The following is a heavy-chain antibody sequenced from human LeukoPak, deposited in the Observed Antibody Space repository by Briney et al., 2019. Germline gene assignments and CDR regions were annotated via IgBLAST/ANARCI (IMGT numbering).Heavy chain of an antibody. CDR2: LYHSGNT. J-gene: IGHJ4*02. V-gene: IGHV4-38-2*01. D-gene: IGHD6-13*01. CDR3: LAISSWYYFDY. CDR1: GYSISSGYY. Sequence: SEILSLTCAVSGYSISSGYYWGWIRQSPGKGLEWIGSLYHSGNTYYNPSLKSRVTISVDTSMNQFSLKLRSVTAADTAVYYCLAISSWYYFDYWGQGALVTVSS.